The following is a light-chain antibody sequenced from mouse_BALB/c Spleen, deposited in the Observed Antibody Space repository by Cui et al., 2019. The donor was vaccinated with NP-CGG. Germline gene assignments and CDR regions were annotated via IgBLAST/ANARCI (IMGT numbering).Light chain of an antibody. V-gene: IGLV1*01. CDR2: GTN. CDR3: ALWYNNHWV. CDR1: TGAVTTSNY. Sequence: HVSALLTALGETDTCTCRSSTGAVTTSNYANWVQEKPDHLFTGLIGGTNNRAPGVPARFSGSLIGDKTALTITGAQTEDEAIYFCALWYNNHWVFGGGTKLTVL. J-gene: IGLJ1*01.